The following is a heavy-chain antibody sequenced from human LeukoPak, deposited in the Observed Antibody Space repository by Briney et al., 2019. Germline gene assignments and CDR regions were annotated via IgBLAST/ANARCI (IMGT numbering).Heavy chain of an antibody. J-gene: IGHJ4*02. CDR3: ARVGYGDYDSYDY. D-gene: IGHD4-17*01. V-gene: IGHV1-69*13. Sequence: SVSVSCKASGGTFSSYAISWVRQAPGQGLEWMGGIIPIFGTANYAQKFQGRVTITADESTSTAYMELSSLRSEDTAGYYCARVGYGDYDSYDYWGQGTLVTVSS. CDR2: IIPIFGTA. CDR1: GGTFSSYA.